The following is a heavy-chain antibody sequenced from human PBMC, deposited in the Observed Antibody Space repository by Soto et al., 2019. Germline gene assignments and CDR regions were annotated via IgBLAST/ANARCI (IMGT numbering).Heavy chain of an antibody. CDR3: ARRYGSYFDY. J-gene: IGHJ4*02. CDR2: IYYSGST. CDR1: GGSISSYY. D-gene: IGHD5-18*01. Sequence: SDTLSLTCTVSGGSISSYYWSWIRQPPGKGLGWIGYIYYSGSTNYNPSLKSRVTISVDTAKNQFSLNLSSVTAADTAGYYCARRYGSYFDYWGEGTLVTVSS. V-gene: IGHV4-59*08.